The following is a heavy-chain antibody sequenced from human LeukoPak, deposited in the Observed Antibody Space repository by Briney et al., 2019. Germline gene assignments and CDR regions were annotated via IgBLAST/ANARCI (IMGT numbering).Heavy chain of an antibody. J-gene: IGHJ4*02. CDR1: GGSITGTNW. Sequence: PPETLSLTCAVSGGSITGTNWWRWVRQPPGKGLEWIGEIYHSGSPNYNSSLKSRVTLSVDKSKNQFSLKLSSVTAADTAVYYCARNGGNSDVDDWGQGTLVTVSS. CDR3: ARNGGNSDVDD. CDR2: IYHSGSP. V-gene: IGHV4-4*03. D-gene: IGHD4-23*01.